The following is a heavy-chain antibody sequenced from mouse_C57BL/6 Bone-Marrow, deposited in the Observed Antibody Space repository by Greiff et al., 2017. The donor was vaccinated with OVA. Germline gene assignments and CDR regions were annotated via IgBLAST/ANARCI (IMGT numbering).Heavy chain of an antibody. CDR1: GYTFTDYY. J-gene: IGHJ4*01. V-gene: IGHV1-26*01. Sequence: EVMLQQSGPELVKPGASVKISCKASGYTFTDYYMNWVKQSHGKSLEWIGDINPNNGGTSYNQKFKGKATLTVDKSSSTAYMELRSLTSEDSAVYYCARRPAYYSNSYAMDYWGQGTSVTVSS. CDR2: INPNNGGT. CDR3: ARRPAYYSNSYAMDY. D-gene: IGHD2-5*01.